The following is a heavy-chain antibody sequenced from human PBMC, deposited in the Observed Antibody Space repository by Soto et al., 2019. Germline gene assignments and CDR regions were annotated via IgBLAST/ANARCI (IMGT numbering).Heavy chain of an antibody. CDR2: ILPDDAHT. CDR1: GYSFTCYC. J-gene: IGHJ6*02. Sequence: GESLKISCKASGYSFTCYCIDRVRQTRGRGLEWMGIILPDDAHTRYSPSFEGHVTISADRSTNTAFLHLRSLEASGTATYFCVRQGFSKHYFYAEDVWGQGTTVTVSS. D-gene: IGHD6-13*01. CDR3: VRQGFSKHYFYAEDV. V-gene: IGHV5-51*01.